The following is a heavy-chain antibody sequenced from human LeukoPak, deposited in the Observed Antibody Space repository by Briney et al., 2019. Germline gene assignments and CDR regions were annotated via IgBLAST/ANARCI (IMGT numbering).Heavy chain of an antibody. CDR3: ARLPRPKYYCGSGSYFT. CDR2: IIPIFGTA. V-gene: IGHV1-69*13. D-gene: IGHD3-10*01. Sequence: EASVKVSCKASGGTFSSYAISWVRQAPGQGLEWMGGIIPIFGTANYAQKFQGRVTITADESTSTAYMELSSLRSEDTAVYYCARLPRPKYYCGSGSYFTWGQGTLVTVSS. CDR1: GGTFSSYA. J-gene: IGHJ5*02.